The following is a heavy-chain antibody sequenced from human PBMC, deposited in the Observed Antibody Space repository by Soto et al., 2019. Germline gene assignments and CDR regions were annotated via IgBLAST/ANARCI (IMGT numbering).Heavy chain of an antibody. J-gene: IGHJ6*01. V-gene: IGHV4-59*01. Sequence: QVQLQESGPGLVKPSETLSLTCTVSGGSISSYYWSWIRQPPGKGLEWIGYIYYSGRTNYNPSLKSRVTIAVDTSKNQFSLQLSSVTAADTAVYYCASAYGPPYSYYYGMDVWGQGTTVTVSS. CDR1: GGSISSYY. D-gene: IGHD4-17*01. CDR3: ASAYGPPYSYYYGMDV. CDR2: IYYSGRT.